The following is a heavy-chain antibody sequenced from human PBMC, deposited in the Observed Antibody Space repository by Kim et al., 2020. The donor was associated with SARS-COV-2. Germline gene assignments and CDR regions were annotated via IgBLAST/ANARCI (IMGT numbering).Heavy chain of an antibody. CDR2: IIPIFGTA. J-gene: IGHJ4*02. D-gene: IGHD3-22*01. CDR1: GGTFSSYA. Sequence: SVKVSCKASGGTFSSYAISWVRQAPGQGLEWMGGIIPIFGTANYAQKFQGRVTITADESTSTAYMELSSLRSEDTAVYYCARDPQYYYEKDGFDYWGQGTLVTVSS. CDR3: ARDPQYYYEKDGFDY. V-gene: IGHV1-69*13.